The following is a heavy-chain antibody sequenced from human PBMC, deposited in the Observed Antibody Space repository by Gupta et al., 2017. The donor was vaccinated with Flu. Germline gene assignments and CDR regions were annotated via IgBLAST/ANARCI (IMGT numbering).Heavy chain of an antibody. CDR1: GVTFRGYV. J-gene: IGHJ4*02. V-gene: IGHV1-69*01. D-gene: IGHD2-15*01. CDR2: IIPVFGPT. CDR3: ARKGGGHCSGGTCYSFDY. Sequence: QVQLGQSGAEVKKPGSSVKVSCKASGVTFRGYVINWVRQAPGQGLEWLGGIIPVFGPTTYAQKFQGRVTITADESTSTAYLELSSLRSEDTAVYYFARKGGGHCSGGTCYSFDYWGQGTLVIVSS.